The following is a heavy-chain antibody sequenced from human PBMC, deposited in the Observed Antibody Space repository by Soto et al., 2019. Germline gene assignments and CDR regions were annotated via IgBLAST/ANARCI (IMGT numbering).Heavy chain of an antibody. CDR2: ISSSSSTI. V-gene: IGHV3-48*02. Sequence: GGSLRLSCAASGFTFSSYSMNWVRQAPGKGLEWVSYISSSSSTIYYADSVKGRFTISRDNAKNSLYLQMNSLRDEDTAVYYCARDRGAWQQLVPENYGMDVWGQGTTVTVSS. D-gene: IGHD6-13*01. CDR3: ARDRGAWQQLVPENYGMDV. J-gene: IGHJ6*02. CDR1: GFTFSSYS.